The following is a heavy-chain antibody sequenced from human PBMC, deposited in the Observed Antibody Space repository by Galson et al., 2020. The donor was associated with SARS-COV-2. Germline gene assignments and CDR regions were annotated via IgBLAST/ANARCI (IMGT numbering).Heavy chain of an antibody. V-gene: IGHV4-39*01. D-gene: IGHD3-10*01. CDR3: AGERISGEGWYYYYYYGIDV. Sequence: SETLSLTCTVSGGYISSSSNYWGRIRQPQGKGLEWIGSIYYSGSTYYNPSLKSRVTTSVNTSKNQFSLKLSPVTAGDTALYYCAGERISGEGWYYYYYYGIDVWGQGTTVTVAS. J-gene: IGHJ6*02. CDR1: GGYISSSSNY. CDR2: IYYSGST.